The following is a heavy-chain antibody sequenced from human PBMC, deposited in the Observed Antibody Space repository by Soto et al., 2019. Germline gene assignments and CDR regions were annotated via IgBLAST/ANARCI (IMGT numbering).Heavy chain of an antibody. CDR3: AREYSSSTTFDY. D-gene: IGHD6-13*01. CDR2: INPNSGGT. CDR1: GYTFTGYY. Sequence: ASVKVSCKASGYTFTGYYMHWVRQAPGQGLEWMGWINPNSGGTNYAQKFQGWVTMTRDTSISTAYMELSRLRSDDTAVYYCAREYSSSTTFDYWGQRTLVTVSS. V-gene: IGHV1-2*04. J-gene: IGHJ4*02.